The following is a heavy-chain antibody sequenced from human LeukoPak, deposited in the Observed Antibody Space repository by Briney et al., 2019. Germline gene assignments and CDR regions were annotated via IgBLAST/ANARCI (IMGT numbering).Heavy chain of an antibody. J-gene: IGHJ6*03. Sequence: PGGSLRLSCAASGFTLSSYWLSWVRQAPGKGLEWVSVIYSGGSTYYADSVKGRFTISRDNSKNTLYLQMNSLRAEDTAVYYCARDQSTTVTTSFGYYYYMDVWGKGTTVTVSS. CDR1: GFTLSSYW. CDR2: IYSGGST. D-gene: IGHD4-17*01. V-gene: IGHV3-53*01. CDR3: ARDQSTTVTTSFGYYYYMDV.